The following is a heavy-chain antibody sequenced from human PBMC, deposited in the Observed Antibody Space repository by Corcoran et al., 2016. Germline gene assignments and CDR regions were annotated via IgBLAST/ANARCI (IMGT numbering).Heavy chain of an antibody. CDR1: GYSFTSYW. Sequence: EVQLVQSGAEVKKPGESLKISCKGSGYSFTSYWIGWVRQMPGKGLEWMGIIYPGDSDTRYSPSFQGQVTISADKSISTAYLQWSSLKASDTAMYYCACSGIAVANGYYYYYGMDVWGQGTTVTVSS. V-gene: IGHV5-51*01. D-gene: IGHD6-19*01. CDR3: ACSGIAVANGYYYYYGMDV. CDR2: IYPGDSDT. J-gene: IGHJ6*02.